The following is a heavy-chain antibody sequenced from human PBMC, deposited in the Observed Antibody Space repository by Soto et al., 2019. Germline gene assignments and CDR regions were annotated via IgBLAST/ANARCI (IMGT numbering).Heavy chain of an antibody. CDR2: ISGSGGST. CDR1: GFTFSSYA. Sequence: GGSLRLSCAASGFTFSSYAMSWVRQAPGKGLEWVSAISGSGGSTYYADSVKGRFTISRDNSKNTLYLQMNSLRAEDTAVYYCAKDSGQYCSGGSCYPYYFDYWGQGNLVTVSS. D-gene: IGHD2-15*01. CDR3: AKDSGQYCSGGSCYPYYFDY. V-gene: IGHV3-23*01. J-gene: IGHJ4*02.